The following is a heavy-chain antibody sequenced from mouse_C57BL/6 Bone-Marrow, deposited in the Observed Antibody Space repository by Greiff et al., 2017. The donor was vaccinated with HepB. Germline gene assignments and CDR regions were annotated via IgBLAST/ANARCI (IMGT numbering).Heavy chain of an antibody. CDR1: GYTFTSYW. CDR3: ARSPITTVVATFDY. D-gene: IGHD1-1*01. CDR2: IDPSDSET. Sequence: QVQLQQPGAELVRPGSSVKLSFKASGYTFTSYWMHWVKQRPIQGLEWIGNIDPSDSETHYNQKFKDKATLTVAKSSSTAYMQLSRLTSEDSAVYYCARSPITTVVATFDYWGQGTTLTVSS. J-gene: IGHJ2*01. V-gene: IGHV1-52*01.